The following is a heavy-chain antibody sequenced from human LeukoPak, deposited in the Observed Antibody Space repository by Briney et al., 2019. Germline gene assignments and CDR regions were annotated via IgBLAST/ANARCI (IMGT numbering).Heavy chain of an antibody. D-gene: IGHD3-3*01. CDR2: IYSGGST. Sequence: GGSLRLSCAASGFTVTTNYMSWVRQAPGKGLEWVSVIYSGGSTYYADSVEGRFTISRHNSKNTLYLQMDSLRDEDTAVYYCARGDFWSGYYTGLYWGQGTLVTVSS. CDR1: GFTVTTNY. J-gene: IGHJ4*02. V-gene: IGHV3-53*04. CDR3: ARGDFWSGYYTGLY.